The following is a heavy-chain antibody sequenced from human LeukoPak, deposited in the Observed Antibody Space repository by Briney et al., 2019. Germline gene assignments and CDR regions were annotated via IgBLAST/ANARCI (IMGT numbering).Heavy chain of an antibody. V-gene: IGHV1-18*01. CDR1: GYTFTSYG. CDR2: ISAYNGNT. Sequence: ASVKVSCKASGYTFTSYGISWVRQAPGQGLEWMGWISAYNGNTNYAQKFQGRVTMTRDMSTSTVYMELSSLRSEDTAVYYCARGGITFSFDIWGQGTMVTVSS. CDR3: ARGGITFSFDI. J-gene: IGHJ3*02. D-gene: IGHD2/OR15-2a*01.